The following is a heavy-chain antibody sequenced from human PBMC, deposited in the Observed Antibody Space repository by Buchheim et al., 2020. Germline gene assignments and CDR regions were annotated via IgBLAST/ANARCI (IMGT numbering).Heavy chain of an antibody. D-gene: IGHD3-3*01. Sequence: QVQLQESGPGLVKPSQTLSLTCTVSGGSISSGDYYWSWIRQPPGKGLEWIGYIYYSGSTYYNPSLKSRVTISVDTSKNQLSLKLSSVTAADTAVYYCARGTVGYDFWSGYLMSQHYFDYWGQGTL. CDR3: ARGTVGYDFWSGYLMSQHYFDY. CDR1: GGSISSGDYY. V-gene: IGHV4-30-4*01. J-gene: IGHJ4*02. CDR2: IYYSGST.